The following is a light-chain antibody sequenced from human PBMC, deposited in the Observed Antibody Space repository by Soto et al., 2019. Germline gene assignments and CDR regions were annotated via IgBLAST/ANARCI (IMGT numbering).Light chain of an antibody. CDR1: SSDVGGYNY. V-gene: IGLV2-14*01. J-gene: IGLJ1*01. CDR3: SSYTTSSTYV. CDR2: DVS. Sequence: QSVLTQPASVSGSPGQSITISCTGTSSDVGGYNYVSWHQQHPGKVPKLMIYDVSCRPSGVSNRFSGSKSGNTASLTISGLQAEDEADYYCSSYTTSSTYVFGTGTKVTVL.